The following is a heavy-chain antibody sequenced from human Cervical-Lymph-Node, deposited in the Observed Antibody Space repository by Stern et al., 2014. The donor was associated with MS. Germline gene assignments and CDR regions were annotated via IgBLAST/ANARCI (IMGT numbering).Heavy chain of an antibody. Sequence: VQLVESGPGLVKPSETLSLTCTVSGASISTYYWTWLRQPPGKGLEWIGYIYNRGNTKYNPSLKSRVTISVDTSKNQFSLKLGSVTAADTAVYYCARARGSYHPHFDYWGQGSLVTVSS. D-gene: IGHD1-26*01. V-gene: IGHV4-59*01. CDR2: IYNRGNT. J-gene: IGHJ4*02. CDR3: ARARGSYHPHFDY. CDR1: GASISTYY.